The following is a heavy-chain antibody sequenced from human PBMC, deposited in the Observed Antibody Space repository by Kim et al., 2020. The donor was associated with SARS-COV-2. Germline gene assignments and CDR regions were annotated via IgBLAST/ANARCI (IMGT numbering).Heavy chain of an antibody. CDR3: AKDLWRFLEWLLPNYYYYGMDV. CDR1: GFTFSSYA. J-gene: IGHJ6*02. CDR2: ISGSGGGT. D-gene: IGHD3-3*01. V-gene: IGHV3-23*01. Sequence: GGSLRLSCAASGFTFSSYAMSWVRQAPGKGLEWVSAISGSGGGTYYADSVKGRFTISRDNSKNTLYLQMNSRRAEDTAVYYCAKDLWRFLEWLLPNYYYYGMDVWGQGTTVTVSS.